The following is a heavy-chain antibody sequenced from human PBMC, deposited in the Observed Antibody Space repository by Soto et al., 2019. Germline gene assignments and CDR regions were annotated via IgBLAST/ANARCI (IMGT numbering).Heavy chain of an antibody. D-gene: IGHD2-2*01. J-gene: IGHJ3*02. CDR1: GFTFDNYA. V-gene: IGHV3-23*01. Sequence: GGSLRLSCATSGFTFDNYAMSWVRQAPGKGLEWVSGITGSGTTTYSADSVRGRFTISRDNSNKTLYLQMNSLRAEDTAVYYCARGLGYCSSTSCYRHAFDIWGQGTMVTVSS. CDR2: ITGSGTTT. CDR3: ARGLGYCSSTSCYRHAFDI.